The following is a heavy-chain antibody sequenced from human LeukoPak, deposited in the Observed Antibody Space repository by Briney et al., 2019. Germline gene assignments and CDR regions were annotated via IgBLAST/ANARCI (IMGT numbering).Heavy chain of an antibody. CDR2: ISSSGGTI. J-gene: IGHJ4*02. CDR3: ARGPVGGSYGY. Sequence: PGGSLRLSCTASGFTFSRYEMNWVRQAPGKGLEWVSYISSSGGTIYHADSMKGRFTISRDNAKNSLYLQMNSLRAEDTAVYYCARGPVGGSYGYWGQGTLVTVSS. CDR1: GFTFSRYE. D-gene: IGHD1-26*01. V-gene: IGHV3-48*03.